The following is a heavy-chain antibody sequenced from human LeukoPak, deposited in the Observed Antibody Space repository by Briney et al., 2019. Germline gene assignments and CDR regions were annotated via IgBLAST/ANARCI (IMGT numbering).Heavy chain of an antibody. CDR2: VYYTGST. CDR1: GGSFSGYY. V-gene: IGHV4-59*01. Sequence: SETLSLTCAVYGGSFSGYYWSWVRQPPGRGLEWIGFVYYTGSTNYSPSLKSRVTISVDTSKNQFSLKLRSVTAADTAVYYCARISSSNWYNERGAFDVWGQGTMVTVSS. CDR3: ARISSSNWYNERGAFDV. J-gene: IGHJ3*01. D-gene: IGHD6-13*01.